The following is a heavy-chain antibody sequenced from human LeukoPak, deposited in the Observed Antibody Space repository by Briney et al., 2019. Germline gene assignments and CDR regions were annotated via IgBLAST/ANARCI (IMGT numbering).Heavy chain of an antibody. J-gene: IGHJ4*02. CDR2: ISSNGGST. V-gene: IGHV3-64*01. CDR1: GFSFSSYA. CDR3: ARVGGGTMVRGILGGLFVIDY. Sequence: SGGSLRLSCAASGFSFSSYAMYWVRQAPGKGLESVSAISSNGGSTYYANSVKGRFTISRDNSKNTLYLQMGSLRAEDMAVYYCARVGGGTMVRGILGGLFVIDYWGQGTLVTVSS. D-gene: IGHD3-10*01.